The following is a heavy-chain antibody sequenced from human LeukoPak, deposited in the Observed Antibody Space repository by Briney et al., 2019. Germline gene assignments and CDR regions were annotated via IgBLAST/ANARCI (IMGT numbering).Heavy chain of an antibody. CDR3: ARARLGSYYGPFDY. V-gene: IGHV4-59*01. CDR2: IYYSGST. CDR1: GGSISSYY. D-gene: IGHD1-26*01. Sequence: PSETLSLTCTVSGGSISSYYWSWIRQPPGKGLEWIGYIYYSGSTNYNPSLKSRVTISVDTSKNQFSLKLRSVTAADTAVYYCARARLGSYYGPFDYWGQGTLVTVSS. J-gene: IGHJ4*02.